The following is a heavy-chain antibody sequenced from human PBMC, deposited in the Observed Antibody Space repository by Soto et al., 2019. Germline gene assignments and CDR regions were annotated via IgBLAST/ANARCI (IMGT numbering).Heavy chain of an antibody. D-gene: IGHD6-13*01. CDR1: GYTFINYY. Sequence: QEQLVQSGAEVKEPGASVKVSCKASGYTFINYYIHWVRQAPGQGLEWMAIINPMGGSTNYAQEFQGRVTLTSDTYTSTVYIELSSLRFEDTALFYCARDLAAGDLWGQGTLVTVSS. J-gene: IGHJ5*02. CDR2: INPMGGST. CDR3: ARDLAAGDL. V-gene: IGHV1-46*01.